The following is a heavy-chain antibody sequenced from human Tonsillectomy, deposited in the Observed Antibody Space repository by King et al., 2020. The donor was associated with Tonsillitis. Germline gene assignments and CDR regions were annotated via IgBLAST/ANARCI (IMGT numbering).Heavy chain of an antibody. CDR3: ARVHSGWYYFDY. Sequence: QLQESGPGLVKPSETLSLNCTVSGGSISSYYWSWIRQPPGKGLEWIGYIYYSGSTNYNPSLKSRVTISVDTSKNQFSLKLSSVTAADTAVYYCARVHSGWYYFDYWGQGTRVTVSS. J-gene: IGHJ4*02. CDR1: GGSISSYY. CDR2: IYYSGST. V-gene: IGHV4-59*01. D-gene: IGHD6-19*01.